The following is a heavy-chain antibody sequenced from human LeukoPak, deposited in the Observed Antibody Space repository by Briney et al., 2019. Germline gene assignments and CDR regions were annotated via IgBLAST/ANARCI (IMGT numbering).Heavy chain of an antibody. CDR3: ARVGGH. V-gene: IGHV3-53*01. CDR2: IYSGGST. CDR1: GFIFTTSA. Sequence: GGSLRLSCAASGFIFTTSAMSWVRQAPGKGLESVSVIYSGGSTYYADSVRGRFIISRDNSKNTLYLQMNSLRVEDTAVYYCARVGGHWGQGTLVTVSS. J-gene: IGHJ4*02. D-gene: IGHD3-10*01.